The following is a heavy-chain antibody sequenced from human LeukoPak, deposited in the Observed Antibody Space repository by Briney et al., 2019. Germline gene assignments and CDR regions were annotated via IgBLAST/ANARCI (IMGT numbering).Heavy chain of an antibody. CDR2: IYYSGST. V-gene: IGHV4-30-4*07. Sequence: SETLSLTCAVSGGSISSGGYSWSWIRQPPGKGLEWIGYIYYSGSTYYNPSLKSRVTISVDTSKNQFSLKLSSVTAAHTAVYYCASPTYDTYAFDIWGQGTMVTVSS. CDR1: GGSISSGGYS. J-gene: IGHJ3*02. CDR3: ASPTYDTYAFDI. D-gene: IGHD3-22*01.